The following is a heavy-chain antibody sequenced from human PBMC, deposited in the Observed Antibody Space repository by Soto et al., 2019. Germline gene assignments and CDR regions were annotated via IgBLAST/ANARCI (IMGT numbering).Heavy chain of an antibody. V-gene: IGHV1-69*06. D-gene: IGHD4-17*01. CDR3: ASSSTVVTTYYYYYGMDV. CDR2: IIPIFGTA. CDR1: GDTFSSYA. J-gene: IGHJ6*02. Sequence: ASVKVSCKASGDTFSSYAISWVRQAPGQGLEWMGGIIPIFGTANYAQKFQGRVTITADKSTSTAFMELSSLRSEDTAVYYCASSSTVVTTYYYYYGMDVWGQGTTVTVSS.